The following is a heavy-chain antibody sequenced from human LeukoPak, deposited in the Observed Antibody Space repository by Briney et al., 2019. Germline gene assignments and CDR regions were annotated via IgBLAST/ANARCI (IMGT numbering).Heavy chain of an antibody. V-gene: IGHV1-18*01. CDR3: ARDLVGNYYDSSGYSVY. J-gene: IGHJ4*02. D-gene: IGHD3-22*01. CDR1: GYTFTSYG. CDR2: ISAYNGNT. Sequence: ASVKVSCKASGYTFTSYGISWVRQAPGQGLEWMGWISAYNGNTNYAQKLQGRVTMTTDTSTSTAYMELRSLRSDDTAVYYCARDLVGNYYDSSGYSVYWGQGTLVTVSS.